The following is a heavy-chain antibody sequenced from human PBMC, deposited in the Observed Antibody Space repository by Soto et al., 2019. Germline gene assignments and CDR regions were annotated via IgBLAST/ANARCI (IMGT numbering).Heavy chain of an antibody. Sequence: QGQLLQSGDEVKTPGASVRVSCRASGYPFTSYGISWVRQAPGQGLEWVAWISADNGKRDTAQKIQDRVTMTLDTSTDTAHMDLGDLTSADTAVYYCARGRIVASIHDAFEIWGQGTKVTVSS. CDR2: ISADNGKR. CDR1: GYPFTSYG. CDR3: ARGRIVASIHDAFEI. V-gene: IGHV1-18*01. J-gene: IGHJ3*02. D-gene: IGHD5-12*01.